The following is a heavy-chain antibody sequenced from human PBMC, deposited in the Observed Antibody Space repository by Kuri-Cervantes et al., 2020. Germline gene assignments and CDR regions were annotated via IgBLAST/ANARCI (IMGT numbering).Heavy chain of an antibody. V-gene: IGHV4-4*07. D-gene: IGHD3-22*01. CDR2: IYSSGST. J-gene: IGHJ1*01. Sequence: GSLRLSCTVSGGSISSYYWSWIRQPAGKGLEWIGRIYSSGSTNYNPSLKSRVTISVDTSKNQFSLKLGSVTAADTAVYYCARTDTSGYYYTYFQHWGQGTLVTVSS. CDR3: ARTDTSGYYYTYFQH. CDR1: GGSISSYY.